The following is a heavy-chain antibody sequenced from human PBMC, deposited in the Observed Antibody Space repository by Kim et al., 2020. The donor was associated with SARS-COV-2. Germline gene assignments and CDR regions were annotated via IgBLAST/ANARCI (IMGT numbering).Heavy chain of an antibody. D-gene: IGHD3-22*01. V-gene: IGHV3-53*01. J-gene: IGHJ6*02. Sequence: GRFTITRDNSKNTLSLQMNSLRAEDTAVYYCARDTSYVSSGSHYYGMDVWGQGTTVTVSS. CDR3: ARDTSYVSSGSHYYGMDV.